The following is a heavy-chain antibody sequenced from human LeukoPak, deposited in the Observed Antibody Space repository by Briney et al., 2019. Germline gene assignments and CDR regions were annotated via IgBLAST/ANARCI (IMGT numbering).Heavy chain of an antibody. J-gene: IGHJ3*02. CDR3: ARTVGMRFSGYNDAFDI. Sequence: GASVKVSCKASGYTFTSYGISWVRQAPGQGLEWMGWISAYNGNTNYAQKLQGRVTMTTDTSTSTAYMELRSLRSDDTAVYYCARTVGMRFSGYNDAFDIWGQGTMVTVSS. D-gene: IGHD5-12*01. CDR2: ISAYNGNT. V-gene: IGHV1-18*01. CDR1: GYTFTSYG.